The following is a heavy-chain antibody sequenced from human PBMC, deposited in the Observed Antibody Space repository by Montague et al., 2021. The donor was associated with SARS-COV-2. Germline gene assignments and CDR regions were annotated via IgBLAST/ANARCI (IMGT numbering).Heavy chain of an antibody. CDR2: INHGGST. J-gene: IGHJ4*02. CDR1: GTSFSGYY. V-gene: IGHV4-34*01. CDR3: ARLRDAVVASPIRGGGPNYYGDYVDD. D-gene: IGHD4/OR15-4a*01. Sequence: SETLSLTCAVHGTSFSGYYWNWIRQPPGKGLEWIAEINHGGSTNYNPSLKSRLTISADTSKNQFSLKLTSVAAADTAVYCCARLRDAVVASPIRGGGPNYYGDYVDDWGRGTLVTVSS.